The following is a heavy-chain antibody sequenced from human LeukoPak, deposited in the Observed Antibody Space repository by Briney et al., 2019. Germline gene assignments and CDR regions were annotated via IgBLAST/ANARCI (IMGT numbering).Heavy chain of an antibody. Sequence: GGSLRLSCTASGFTFSTYWMSWVRQAPGKGLEWVANTREDGSEKYYVDSVKGRFTISRDNAKNSLYLQMNSLRAEDTAVYYCAKELAGHYYGSGSSFDYWGQGTLVTVSS. CDR2: TREDGSEK. CDR1: GFTFSTYW. J-gene: IGHJ4*02. CDR3: AKELAGHYYGSGSSFDY. V-gene: IGHV3-7*01. D-gene: IGHD3-10*01.